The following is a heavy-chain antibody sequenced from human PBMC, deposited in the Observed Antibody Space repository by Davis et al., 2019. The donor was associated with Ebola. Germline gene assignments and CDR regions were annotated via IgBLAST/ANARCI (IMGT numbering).Heavy chain of an antibody. CDR3: ARFRIAAAGTGWFDP. Sequence: ASVKVSCKASGYTFTSYGISWVRQAPGQGLEWMGWISAYNGNTNYAQKLQGRVTMTTDTSTSTAYMELRSLRSDDTAVYYCARFRIAAAGTGWFDPWGQGTLVTVSS. V-gene: IGHV1-18*04. CDR2: ISAYNGNT. J-gene: IGHJ5*02. CDR1: GYTFTSYG. D-gene: IGHD6-13*01.